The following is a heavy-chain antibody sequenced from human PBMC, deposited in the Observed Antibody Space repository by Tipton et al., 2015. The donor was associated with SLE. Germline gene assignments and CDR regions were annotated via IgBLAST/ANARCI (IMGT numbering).Heavy chain of an antibody. CDR3: ARDMSSRGGWFDP. Sequence: TLSLTCAVSGGSISSYYWSWIRQPPGKGLEWIGHIYHSGSTNYNPSLKSRVIISVDTSKNQFSLKLNSVTAADTAVYYCARDMSSRGGWFDPWGQGTLVTVSS. J-gene: IGHJ5*02. CDR1: GGSISSYY. D-gene: IGHD6-13*01. V-gene: IGHV4-59*01. CDR2: IYHSGST.